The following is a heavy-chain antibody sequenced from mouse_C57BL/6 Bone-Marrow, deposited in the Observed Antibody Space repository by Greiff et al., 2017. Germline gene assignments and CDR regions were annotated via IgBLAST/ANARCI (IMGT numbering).Heavy chain of an antibody. V-gene: IGHV1-37*01. J-gene: IGHJ4*01. Sequence: EVQLVESGPELVKPGASVKISCKASGYSFTGYFMNWVKQSHGKSLEWIGRINPYNGATFYNQKFKGKATFTVDKSSSTAHMELLSLTSEDFAVYYCDLTVVERDYYARAYWGQGTSVTVSS. CDR2: INPYNGAT. CDR3: DLTVVERDYYARAY. D-gene: IGHD1-1*01. CDR1: GYSFTGYF.